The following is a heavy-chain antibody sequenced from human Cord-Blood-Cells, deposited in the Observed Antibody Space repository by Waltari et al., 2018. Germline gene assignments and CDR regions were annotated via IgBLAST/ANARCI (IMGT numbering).Heavy chain of an antibody. J-gene: IGHJ4*02. Sequence: QVQLQQWGAGLLKPSETLSLPCAGYGGSFSGYYRSWLRQPPGKGLEWTGEINHSGSTNYNPSLKSRVTISVDTSKNQFSLKLSSVTAADTAVYYCARGWGYCSSTSCYTDYWGQGTLVTVSS. CDR3: ARGWGYCSSTSCYTDY. D-gene: IGHD2-2*02. V-gene: IGHV4-34*01. CDR2: INHSGST. CDR1: GGSFSGYY.